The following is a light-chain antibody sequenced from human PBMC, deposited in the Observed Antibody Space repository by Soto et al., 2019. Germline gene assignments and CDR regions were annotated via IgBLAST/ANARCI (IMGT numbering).Light chain of an antibody. CDR3: LLSYSGARPYV. V-gene: IGLV7-46*01. Sequence: QAVVTQEPSLTVSPGGTVTLTCGSSTGAVTSGHYPYWFQQKPGQAPRTLIYDTSSKHSWTPARFSGSLLGGKAALTLSGAQPEDEAEYYCLLSYSGARPYVFGTGTKLTVL. CDR2: DTS. J-gene: IGLJ1*01. CDR1: TGAVTSGHY.